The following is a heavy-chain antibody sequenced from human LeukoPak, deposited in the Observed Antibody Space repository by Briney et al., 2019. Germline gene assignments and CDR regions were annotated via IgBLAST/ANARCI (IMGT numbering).Heavy chain of an antibody. CDR3: ARVHLEWLLSLDY. D-gene: IGHD3-3*01. Sequence: GGSLRLSCAASGFTFSSYWMSWVRQAPGKGLEWVANIKQDGSERYYVDSVKGRFTISRDNAKNSLYLQMNSLRAEDTAVYYCARVHLEWLLSLDYWGQGTLVTVSS. CDR1: GFTFSSYW. J-gene: IGHJ4*02. V-gene: IGHV3-7*01. CDR2: IKQDGSER.